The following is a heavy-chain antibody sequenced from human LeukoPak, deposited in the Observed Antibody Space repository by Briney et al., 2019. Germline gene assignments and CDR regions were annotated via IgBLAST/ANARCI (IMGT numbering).Heavy chain of an antibody. J-gene: IGHJ5*02. CDR3: ARYYSNSWFDP. Sequence: PSETLSLTCAVYGGSFSGYYWSWIRQPPGKGLEWIGEINHSGSTNYNPSLKSRVTISVDTSKNQFSLKLSSVTAADTAVYYCARYYSNSWFDPWGQGTLVTVSS. D-gene: IGHD4-11*01. CDR1: GGSFSGYY. V-gene: IGHV4-34*01. CDR2: INHSGST.